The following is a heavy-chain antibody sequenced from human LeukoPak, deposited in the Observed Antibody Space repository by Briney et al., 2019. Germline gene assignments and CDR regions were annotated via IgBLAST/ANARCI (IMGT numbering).Heavy chain of an antibody. V-gene: IGHV4-34*01. D-gene: IGHD6-13*01. J-gene: IGHJ5*02. Sequence: KASETLSLTCAVYGGSFSGYYWSWIRQPPGKGLEWIGEINHSGSTNYNPSLKSRATISEDTSKNQFSLKLSSVTAADTAVYYCARHYFSVIAATGYWFDPWGQGTLVTVSS. CDR1: GGSFSGYY. CDR3: ARHYFSVIAATGYWFDP. CDR2: INHSGST.